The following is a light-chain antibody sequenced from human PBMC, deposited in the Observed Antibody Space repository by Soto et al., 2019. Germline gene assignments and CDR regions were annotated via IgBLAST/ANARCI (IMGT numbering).Light chain of an antibody. Sequence: EIVMTQSPATLSVSPGERATLSCRASQSVSSYLSWYQQKPGQAPRLLIYGASTRATGIPARFSGSGSGTEFTLTISSLQSEDFAVYYCQQYYNWPPWTFGSGTKVEIK. CDR2: GAS. CDR3: QQYYNWPPWT. CDR1: QSVSSY. J-gene: IGKJ1*01. V-gene: IGKV3-15*01.